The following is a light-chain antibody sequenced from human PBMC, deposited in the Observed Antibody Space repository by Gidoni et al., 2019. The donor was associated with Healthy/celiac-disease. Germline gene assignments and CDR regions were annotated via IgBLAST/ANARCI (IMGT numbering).Light chain of an antibody. CDR1: QSVSSSY. V-gene: IGKV3-20*01. CDR2: GAS. J-gene: IGKJ1*01. Sequence: ELVLTQSPGTLSLSPGERATLSCRASQSVSSSYLAWYQPKPGQAPRLLIYGASSRATGIPDRFSGSGSGTDFTLTISRLEPEDFAVYYCQQYGSSTWTFGQGTKVEIK. CDR3: QQYGSSTWT.